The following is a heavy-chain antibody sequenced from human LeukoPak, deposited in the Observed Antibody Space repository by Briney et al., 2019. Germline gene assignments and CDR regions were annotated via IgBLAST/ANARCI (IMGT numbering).Heavy chain of an antibody. D-gene: IGHD1-14*01. CDR2: ITSGRSTT. V-gene: IGHV3-74*01. CDR3: ARYNERSGAVDY. Sequence: GVTLRLSCAASGFTFSNSWMHWVPQPPGTERVWVSRITSGRSTTTYTDSVRGRFTISRDNDKNTLELKMNSVGVEDTAVYCCARYNERSGAVDYWGQGTLVTVSS. J-gene: IGHJ4*02. CDR1: GFTFSNSW.